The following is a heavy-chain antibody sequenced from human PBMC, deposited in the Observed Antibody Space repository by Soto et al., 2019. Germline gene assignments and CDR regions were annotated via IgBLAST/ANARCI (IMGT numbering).Heavy chain of an antibody. V-gene: IGHV4-4*02. CDR2: TRNSGGA. CDR3: ASHLVMSGTRGFDN. J-gene: IGHJ4*02. D-gene: IGHD3-22*01. CDR1: SGSIFSSNW. Sequence: QVQLQESSPGLVKPSGTLSLTCAVSSGSIFSSNWWSWVRQPPGKGLEWIGETRNSGGANYNPSLNSRVTITVDRSKNHFFLALRSVTAADTAVYYCASHLVMSGTRGFDNWGLGALVTVSS.